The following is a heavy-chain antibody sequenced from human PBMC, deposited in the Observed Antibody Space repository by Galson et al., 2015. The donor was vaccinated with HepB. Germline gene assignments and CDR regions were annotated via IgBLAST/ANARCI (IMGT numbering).Heavy chain of an antibody. V-gene: IGHV3-23*01. Sequence: LRPCCAASGFTFRNSAMTWVRHVPGKGLEWVSGISTSGDRSYYPESVRGRFSMTRDNSKNTVYLEMIGLRPEDTAIYYCAKSGYDGSGYGFNDYWGQGTQVTVTS. D-gene: IGHD3-22*01. CDR1: GFTFRNSA. CDR2: ISTSGDRS. J-gene: IGHJ4*02. CDR3: AKSGYDGSGYGFNDY.